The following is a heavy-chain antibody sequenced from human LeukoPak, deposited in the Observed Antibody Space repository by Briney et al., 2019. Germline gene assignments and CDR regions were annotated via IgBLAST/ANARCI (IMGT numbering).Heavy chain of an antibody. CDR2: INSDGSST. D-gene: IGHD6-13*01. CDR3: AREGSRQQLVLAD. CDR1: GFTFSSYW. Sequence: GGSLRLSCAASGFTFSSYWMYWVRQAPGKGLVWVSRINSDGSSTSYADSVKGRFTISRDNAKNTLYLQMNSLRAEDTAVYYCAREGSRQQLVLADWGQGTLVTVSS. V-gene: IGHV3-74*01. J-gene: IGHJ4*02.